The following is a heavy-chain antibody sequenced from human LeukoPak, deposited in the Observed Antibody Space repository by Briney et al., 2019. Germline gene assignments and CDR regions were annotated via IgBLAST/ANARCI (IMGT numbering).Heavy chain of an antibody. CDR1: GGTFSSYA. V-gene: IGHV1-69*05. D-gene: IGHD2-21*02. Sequence: SVKVSCKASGGTFSSYAISWVRQAPGQGLEWMGGIIPIFGTANYAQKFQGRVTITTDESTSTAYMELSSLRSDDTAVYYCARDYRHIVVVTAFNRFDPWGQGTLVTVSS. J-gene: IGHJ5*02. CDR2: IIPIFGTA. CDR3: ARDYRHIVVVTAFNRFDP.